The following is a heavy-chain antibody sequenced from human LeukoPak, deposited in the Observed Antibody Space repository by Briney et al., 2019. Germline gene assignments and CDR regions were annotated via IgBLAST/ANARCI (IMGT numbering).Heavy chain of an antibody. V-gene: IGHV3-30*02. J-gene: IGHJ4*02. CDR3: AKDLGTLYIVVVPAALQFDY. CDR2: IRYDGSNK. Sequence: GGSLRLSCAASGFTFSSYGMHWVRQAPGKGLEWVAFIRYDGSNKYYADSVKGRFTISRDNSKNTLYLQMNSLRAEDTAVYYCAKDLGTLYIVVVPAALQFDYWGQGTLVTVSS. CDR1: GFTFSSYG. D-gene: IGHD2-2*01.